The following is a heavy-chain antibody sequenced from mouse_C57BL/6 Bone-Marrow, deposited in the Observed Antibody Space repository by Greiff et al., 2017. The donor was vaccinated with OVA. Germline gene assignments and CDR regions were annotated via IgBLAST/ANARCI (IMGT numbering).Heavy chain of an antibody. CDR2: IDPSDSYT. CDR3: AREGYDGYYSDY. V-gene: IGHV1-50*01. Sequence: QVQLQQPGAELVKPGASVKLSCKASGYTFTSYWMQWVKQRPGQGLEWIGEIDPSDSYTNSNQKFKGKATLTVDTSSSTAYMQLSSLTSEDSAVYYCAREGYDGYYSDYWGQGTTLTVSS. CDR1: GYTFTSYW. D-gene: IGHD2-3*01. J-gene: IGHJ2*01.